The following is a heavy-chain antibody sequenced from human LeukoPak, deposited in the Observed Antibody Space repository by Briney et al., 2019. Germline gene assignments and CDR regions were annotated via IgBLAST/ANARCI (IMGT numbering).Heavy chain of an antibody. V-gene: IGHV3-30*18. J-gene: IGHJ4*02. Sequence: QPGGSLRLSCAASGFTFSSYGLYWVRQAPGKGLEWVAVISNDGSIKYYADSVKGRFTISRDNSKNTLYLQMNSLGAEDTAVYYCAKGGEGGIPFDSWGQGTLVTVSS. CDR1: GFTFSSYG. D-gene: IGHD3-16*01. CDR3: AKGGEGGIPFDS. CDR2: ISNDGSIK.